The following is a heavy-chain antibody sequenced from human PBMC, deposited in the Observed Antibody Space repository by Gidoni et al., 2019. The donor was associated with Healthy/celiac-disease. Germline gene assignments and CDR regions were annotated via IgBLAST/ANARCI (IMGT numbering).Heavy chain of an antibody. D-gene: IGHD1-26*01. V-gene: IGHV3-21*06. CDR1: GLSSSSYS. Sequence: EVQLMESGAGLVTPGWSMRPPSAASGLSSSSYSMHWGRQAPGKGREWVSSISSSSSYIYYADSGKGRSTISRDNAKNSLYLKMNSLRAEDTAVYYCARDGHRPLVGAIDYWGQGTLVTVSS. J-gene: IGHJ4*02. CDR3: ARDGHRPLVGAIDY. CDR2: ISSSSSYI.